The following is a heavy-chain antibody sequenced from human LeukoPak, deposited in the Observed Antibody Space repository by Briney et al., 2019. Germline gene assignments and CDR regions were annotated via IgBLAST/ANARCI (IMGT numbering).Heavy chain of an antibody. V-gene: IGHV1-8*01. D-gene: IGHD3-22*01. Sequence: ASVKVSCKASGYTFTSYDINWVRQAAGQGLEWMGWMNPNSGNTGYAQKFQGRVTMTRNTSISTAYMELSSLRSEDTAVYYCARDLNYYDSSGYYSLGAFDIWGQGTMVTVSS. J-gene: IGHJ3*02. CDR2: MNPNSGNT. CDR1: GYTFTSYD. CDR3: ARDLNYYDSSGYYSLGAFDI.